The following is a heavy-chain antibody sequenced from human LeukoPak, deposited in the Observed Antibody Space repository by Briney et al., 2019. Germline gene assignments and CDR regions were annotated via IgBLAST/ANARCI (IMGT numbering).Heavy chain of an antibody. J-gene: IGHJ4*02. CDR2: IKTKTDSGTP. V-gene: IGHV3-15*01. CDR3: SPATHD. Sequence: PGGSLTLSCAASGFTFSNALMSWVPQAPGKGLEWVGRIKTKTDSGTPDYAAPVKGRFTISRDDSKNTLYLLMNSLKTEDTAVYYCSPATHDWGQGTLVTVSS. CDR1: GFTFSNAL.